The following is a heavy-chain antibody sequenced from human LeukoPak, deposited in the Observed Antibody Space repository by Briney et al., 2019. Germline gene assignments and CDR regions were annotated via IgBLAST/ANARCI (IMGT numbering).Heavy chain of an antibody. CDR3: AKAALSGITMIVVVAHYFDY. V-gene: IGHV3-23*01. CDR1: GFTFSSYG. CDR2: ISESGGRT. J-gene: IGHJ4*02. Sequence: GGSLRLSCAASGFTFSSYGMTWVRQAPGKGLAGVSAISESGGRTFYADSVKGRFTISRDNSKNTLYLQMNSLRAEDTAVYYCAKAALSGITMIVVVAHYFDYWGQGTLVTVSS. D-gene: IGHD3-22*01.